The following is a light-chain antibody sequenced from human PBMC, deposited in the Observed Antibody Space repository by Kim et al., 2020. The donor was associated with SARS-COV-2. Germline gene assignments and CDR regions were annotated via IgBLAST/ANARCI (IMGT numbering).Light chain of an antibody. V-gene: IGLV10-54*01. CDR1: NNSTGDQG. J-gene: IGLJ3*02. CDR2: RKN. Sequence: SQTATLTCTGNNNSTGDQGASWLQQHQGHPPKLQSDRKNNRPSGISERISASTSGNTASLTITGLEPEDEADYYCSAWDSSLNAWVFGGGTKVTVL. CDR3: SAWDSSLNAWV.